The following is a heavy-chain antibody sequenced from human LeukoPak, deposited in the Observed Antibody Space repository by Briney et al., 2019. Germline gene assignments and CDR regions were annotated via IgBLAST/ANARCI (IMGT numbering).Heavy chain of an antibody. V-gene: IGHV4-61*01. D-gene: IGHD6-13*01. CDR2: IYYSGST. CDR3: ARGGGYSSSWYTLDY. J-gene: IGHJ4*02. Sequence: SETLSLTCTVSGGSVSSGSYYWSWIRQPPGEGLEWIGYIYYSGSTNYNPSLKSRVTISVDTSKSQFSLKLSSVTAADTAVYYCARGGGYSSSWYTLDYWGQGTLVTVSS. CDR1: GGSVSSGSYY.